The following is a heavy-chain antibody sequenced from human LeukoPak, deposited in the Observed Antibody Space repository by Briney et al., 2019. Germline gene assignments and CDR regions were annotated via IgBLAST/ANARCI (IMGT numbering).Heavy chain of an antibody. CDR3: AKGGITMIVVVIIYYFDY. J-gene: IGHJ4*02. Sequence: PGGSLRLSCAASGFTFSSYAMSWVRQAPGKGLEWVSAISGSGGSTYYADSVKGRFTISRDNSKNTLYLQMNGLRAEDTAVYYCAKGGITMIVVVIIYYFDYWGQGTLVTVSS. V-gene: IGHV3-23*01. CDR2: ISGSGGST. D-gene: IGHD3-22*01. CDR1: GFTFSSYA.